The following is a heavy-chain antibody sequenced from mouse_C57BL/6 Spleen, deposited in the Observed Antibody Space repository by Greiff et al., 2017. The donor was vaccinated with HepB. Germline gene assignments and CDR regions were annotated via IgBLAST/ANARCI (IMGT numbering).Heavy chain of an antibody. Sequence: QVTLKVSGPGILQSSQTLSLTCSFSGFSLSTSGMGVSWIRQPSGKGLVWLAHIYWDDDKRYNPSLKSRLTIFKDTSRNQVFLKITSVDTADTATYYCARRGIDIDDGYSYFDVWGTGTTVTVSS. CDR2: IYWDDDK. D-gene: IGHD2-3*01. V-gene: IGHV8-12*01. J-gene: IGHJ1*03. CDR3: ARRGIDIDDGYSYFDV. CDR1: GFSLSTSGMG.